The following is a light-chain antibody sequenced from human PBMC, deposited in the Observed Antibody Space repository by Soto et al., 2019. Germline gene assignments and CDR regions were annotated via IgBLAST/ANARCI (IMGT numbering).Light chain of an antibody. V-gene: IGKV1-5*03. Sequence: EIQVTHSVSTLSSSEGDRVTITCRASQTISSSLPWFQQKPGKAPKLLIYKASTLEDGVPSRFHGSGSGTEFTLSISSLQPEDVASYYSLQDYNYPWTFAHGTRLDIK. CDR1: QTISSS. CDR3: LQDYNYPWT. CDR2: KAS. J-gene: IGKJ1*01.